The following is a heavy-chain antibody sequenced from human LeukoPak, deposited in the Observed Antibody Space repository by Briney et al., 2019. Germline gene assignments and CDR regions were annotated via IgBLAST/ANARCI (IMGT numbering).Heavy chain of an antibody. Sequence: GGSLRLSCVASGFIFSDYGIQWVRQAPGKGLEWVAFIRYDGNNKYYADSVKGRLTITRDNSKNTLYLQMNSLRAADTAVYYCAKGYRNHLLILLDSWGQGTLVTVSS. V-gene: IGHV3-30*02. CDR2: IRYDGNNK. CDR3: AKGYRNHLLILLDS. CDR1: GFIFSDYG. J-gene: IGHJ5*01. D-gene: IGHD3-16*01.